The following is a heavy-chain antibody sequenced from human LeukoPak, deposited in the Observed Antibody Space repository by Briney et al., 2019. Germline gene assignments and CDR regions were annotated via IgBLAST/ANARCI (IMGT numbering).Heavy chain of an antibody. CDR2: ISGSDGST. V-gene: IGHV3-23*01. Sequence: DPGGSLRLSCAASGFTFSSYAMSWVRQAPGKGLEWVSGISGSDGSTNYADSVKGRFTISRENSKNTLYLQMNSLRAEDTAVYYCAKTYCSSTSCPQGYWGQGTLVTVSS. D-gene: IGHD2-2*01. CDR1: GFTFSSYA. CDR3: AKTYCSSTSCPQGY. J-gene: IGHJ4*02.